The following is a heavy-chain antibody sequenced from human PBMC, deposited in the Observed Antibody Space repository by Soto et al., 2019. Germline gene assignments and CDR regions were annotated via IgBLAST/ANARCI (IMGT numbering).Heavy chain of an antibody. CDR1: GFTFSSYG. V-gene: IGHV3-33*01. Sequence: QVQLVESGGGVVQPGRSLRLSCAASGFTFSSYGMHWVRQAPGKGLQWVAVIWYDGSNKYYADSVKGRFTISRDNSKNTRSLQMNRLRAEDTAVYYCATRDVGFGATTWGQGTLVTVSS. CDR3: ATRDVGFGATT. D-gene: IGHD3-10*01. CDR2: IWYDGSNK. J-gene: IGHJ1*01.